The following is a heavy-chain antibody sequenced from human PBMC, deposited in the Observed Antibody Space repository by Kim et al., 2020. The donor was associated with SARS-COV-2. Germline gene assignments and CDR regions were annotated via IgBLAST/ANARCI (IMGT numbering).Heavy chain of an antibody. V-gene: IGHV3-23*01. D-gene: IGHD3-22*01. CDR2: ISGSGGST. CDR3: AKGPLYYYDSSGYYSYYFDY. Sequence: GGSLRLSCAASGFTFSSYAMSWVRQAPGKGLEWVSAISGSGGSTYYADSVKGRFTISRDNSKNTLYLQMNSLRAEDTAVYYCAKGPLYYYDSSGYYSYYFDYWGQGTLVTVSS. CDR1: GFTFSSYA. J-gene: IGHJ4*02.